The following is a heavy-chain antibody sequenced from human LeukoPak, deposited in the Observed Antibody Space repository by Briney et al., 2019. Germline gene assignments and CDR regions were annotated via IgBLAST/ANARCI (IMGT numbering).Heavy chain of an antibody. Sequence: GGSLRLSRAASGFTFSSGAMNWVRQAPGKGLEWVSYISSSSSTIYYADSVKGRFTISRDNAKNSLYLQMNSLRAEDTAVYYCARDGLELWSQGKYYYYYYMDVWGKGTTVTVSS. CDR2: ISSSSSTI. J-gene: IGHJ6*03. CDR1: GFTFSSGA. V-gene: IGHV3-48*01. D-gene: IGHD5-18*01. CDR3: ARDGLELWSQGKYYYYYYMDV.